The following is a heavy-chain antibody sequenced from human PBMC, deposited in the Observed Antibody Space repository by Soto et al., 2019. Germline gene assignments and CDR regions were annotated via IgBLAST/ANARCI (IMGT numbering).Heavy chain of an antibody. CDR1: GFTFSSYA. CDR3: AKDQGYDFWSGFFGPQRNWFDP. CDR2: ISGSGGST. J-gene: IGHJ5*02. V-gene: IGHV3-23*01. D-gene: IGHD3-3*01. Sequence: GGSLRLSCAASGFTFSSYAMSWVRQAPGKGXEWVSAISGSGGSTYYADSVKGRFTISRDNSKNTLYLQMNSLRAEDTAVYYCAKDQGYDFWSGFFGPQRNWFDPWGQGTLVTVSS.